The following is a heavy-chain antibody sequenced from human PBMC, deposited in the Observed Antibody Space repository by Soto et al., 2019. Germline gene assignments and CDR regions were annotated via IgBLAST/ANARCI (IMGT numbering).Heavy chain of an antibody. Sequence: QVQLQESGPGLVKSSETLSLTCTVSGGSITNYYWPWIRQPPGQGLEWIGYIYHTGSTTNNPSLKRRVTLSVVTSKNQFSLTLSSVPAADTAVHYCARADCSGGGCYPTYYYYYGLDVWGQGTTVTVSS. J-gene: IGHJ6*02. CDR3: ARADCSGGGCYPTYYYYYGLDV. D-gene: IGHD2-15*01. CDR1: GGSITNYY. V-gene: IGHV4-59*01. CDR2: IYHTGST.